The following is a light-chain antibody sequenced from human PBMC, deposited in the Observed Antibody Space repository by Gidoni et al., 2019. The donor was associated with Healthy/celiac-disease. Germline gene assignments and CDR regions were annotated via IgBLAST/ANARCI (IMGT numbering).Light chain of an antibody. V-gene: IGKV1-5*03. CDR3: QQYNSYSWT. J-gene: IGKJ1*01. CDR1: QSISSW. Sequence: DIQMTQSPSTLSASVGDRVTITCRARQSISSWLAWYRQKPGKAPKLLLYKAASLESGVPSRFSGSGSGTELTLTISRLQPDDFATYYCQQYNSYSWTFGQGTKVEIK. CDR2: KAA.